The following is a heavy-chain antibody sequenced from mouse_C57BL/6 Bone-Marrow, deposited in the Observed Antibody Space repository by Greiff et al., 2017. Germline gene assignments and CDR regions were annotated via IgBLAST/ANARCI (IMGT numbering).Heavy chain of an antibody. CDR1: GFTFSDFY. Sequence: EVQLVESGGGLVQSGRSLRLSCATSGFTFSDFYMEWVRQAPGKGLEWIAASRNKANDYTTEYSASVKGRFIVSRDTSQSILYLQMNALRAEDTAIYYCARASYGYDVGYAMDYWGQGTSVTVSS. CDR2: SRNKANDYTT. V-gene: IGHV7-1*01. D-gene: IGHD2-9*01. J-gene: IGHJ4*01. CDR3: ARASYGYDVGYAMDY.